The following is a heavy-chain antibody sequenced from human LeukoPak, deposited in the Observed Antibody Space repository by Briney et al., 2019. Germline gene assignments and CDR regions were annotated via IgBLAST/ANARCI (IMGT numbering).Heavy chain of an antibody. D-gene: IGHD3-16*02. CDR1: GYTFTGYY. CDR3: ASVRLGELSLLDY. V-gene: IGHV1-2*06. CDR2: INPNSGGT. Sequence: GASVKVSCKASGYTFTGYYIHWVRQAPGQGLEWMGRINPNSGGTNYAQKFQGRVTMTRDTSISTAYMELSRLRSDDTAVYYCASVRLGELSLLDYWGQGTLVTVSS. J-gene: IGHJ4*02.